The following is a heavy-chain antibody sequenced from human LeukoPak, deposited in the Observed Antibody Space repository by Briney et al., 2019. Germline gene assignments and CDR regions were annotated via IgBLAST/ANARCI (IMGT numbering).Heavy chain of an antibody. CDR2: IIPIFGTA. V-gene: IGHV1-69*01. CDR1: GGTFSSYA. Sequence: ASVNVSCKASGGTFSSYAISWVRQAPGQGLEWMGGIIPIFGTANYAQKFQGRVTITADESTSTAYMELSSLRSEDMAVYYCAKDRGGTGDFDYWGQGTLVTVSS. D-gene: IGHD3-10*01. CDR3: AKDRGGTGDFDY. J-gene: IGHJ4*02.